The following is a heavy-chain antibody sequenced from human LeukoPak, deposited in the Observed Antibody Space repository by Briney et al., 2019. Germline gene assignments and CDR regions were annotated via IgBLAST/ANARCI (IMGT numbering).Heavy chain of an antibody. CDR1: GYTFTAYY. D-gene: IGHD3-22*01. Sequence: VASVKVSCKASGYTFTAYYIHWVRQAPGQGLAWMGWFNPNSGGTHYAQEFQGRVTMTRDTSISTAYMELSRLRSDDTAVYYCAREYYFDNSGYYGVGDYWGQGTLVTVSS. CDR2: FNPNSGGT. J-gene: IGHJ4*02. V-gene: IGHV1-2*02. CDR3: AREYYFDNSGYYGVGDY.